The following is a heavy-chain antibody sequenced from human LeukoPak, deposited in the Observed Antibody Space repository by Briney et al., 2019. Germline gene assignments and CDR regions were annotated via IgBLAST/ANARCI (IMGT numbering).Heavy chain of an antibody. CDR1: GFTFSSYG. Sequence: QPGGSLRLSCAASGFTFSSYGMHWVRQAPGKGLEWVAVISYDGSNKYYADSVKGRFTISRDNSKNTLYLQMNSLRAEDTAVYYCAKDLGIVVVPAAPNWFDPRGQGTLVTVSS. CDR2: ISYDGSNK. J-gene: IGHJ5*02. V-gene: IGHV3-30*18. D-gene: IGHD2-2*03. CDR3: AKDLGIVVVPAAPNWFDP.